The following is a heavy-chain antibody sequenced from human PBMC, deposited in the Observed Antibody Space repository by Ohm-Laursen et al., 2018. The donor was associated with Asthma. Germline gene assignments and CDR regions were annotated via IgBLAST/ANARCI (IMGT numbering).Heavy chain of an antibody. CDR2: IIGSGADT. J-gene: IGHJ3*02. V-gene: IGHV3-23*01. D-gene: IGHD1/OR15-1a*01. CDR1: GFTFSSYA. CDR3: AISLTTPGAFDI. Sequence: GSLRLSCSASGFTFSSYAMSWVRQAPGKGLECVSAIIGSGADTYYADSVKGRFTISRDNSKNTLYLQMNTLRAEDTAVYYCAISLTTPGAFDIWGQGTMITVSS.